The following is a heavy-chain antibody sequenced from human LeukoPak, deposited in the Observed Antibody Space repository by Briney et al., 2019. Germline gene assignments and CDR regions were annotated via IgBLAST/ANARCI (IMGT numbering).Heavy chain of an antibody. CDR3: ARGGSSGWSLYYYYMDV. CDR1: GGSISSYY. J-gene: IGHJ6*03. D-gene: IGHD6-19*01. Sequence: SETLSLTCTVSGGSISSYYWSWIRQPAGKGLEWIGRIYTSGRTNYNPSLKSRVTMSVDTSKNQVSLKLSSVTAADTAVYHCARGGSSGWSLYYYYMDVWGKGTTVTVSS. V-gene: IGHV4-4*07. CDR2: IYTSGRT.